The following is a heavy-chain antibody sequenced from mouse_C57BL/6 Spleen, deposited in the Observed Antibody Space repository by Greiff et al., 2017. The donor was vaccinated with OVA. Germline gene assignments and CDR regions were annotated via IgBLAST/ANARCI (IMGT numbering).Heavy chain of an antibody. J-gene: IGHJ2*01. V-gene: IGHV14-1*01. CDR1: GFNIKDYY. CDR2: IDPEDGDT. D-gene: IGHD1-1*01. Sequence: VQLQQSGAELVRPGASVKLSCTASGFNIKDYYMHWVKQRPEQGLEWIGRIDPEDGDTEYAPKFQGKATMTADTSSNTAYLQLSSLTSEDTAVYYCTKGFITTVVAFDYWGQGTTLTVSS. CDR3: TKGFITTVVAFDY.